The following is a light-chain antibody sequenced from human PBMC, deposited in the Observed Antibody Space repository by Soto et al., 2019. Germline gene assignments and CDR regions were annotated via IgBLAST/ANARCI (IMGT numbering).Light chain of an antibody. CDR1: QSVSIN. CDR2: GAS. Sequence: EIVMTQSPATLSVSPGERATLSCRASQSVSINLAWYQQKPGQAPRLLIYGASTRATGIPARFSGSGSGTEFTVTISSLQSEDFAVYYCQQYNNWPPVTFGQGTKPEIK. V-gene: IGKV3-15*01. CDR3: QQYNNWPPVT. J-gene: IGKJ2*01.